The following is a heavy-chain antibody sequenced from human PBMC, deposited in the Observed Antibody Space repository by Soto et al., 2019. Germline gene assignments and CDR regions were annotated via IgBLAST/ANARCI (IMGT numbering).Heavy chain of an antibody. Sequence: QVHLVESGGGVVQPGRSLRLSCAASGFTFSSYGMHWVRQAPGKGLEWVALISYDGSKTFYAESVKGRFTISRDNSMNTLYLQMHRRRPADTALYYCVRDTIAVTHHWLDSWGQGALVTVSS. CDR1: GFTFSSYG. J-gene: IGHJ5*01. CDR3: VRDTIAVTHHWLDS. D-gene: IGHD6-19*01. CDR2: ISYDGSKT. V-gene: IGHV3-30*03.